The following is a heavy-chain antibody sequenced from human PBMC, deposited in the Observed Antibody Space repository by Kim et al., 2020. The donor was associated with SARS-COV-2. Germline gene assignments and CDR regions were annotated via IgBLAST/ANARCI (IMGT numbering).Heavy chain of an antibody. D-gene: IGHD4-17*01. V-gene: IGHV3-33*06. CDR2: IWYDGSNK. CDR3: AKEAGATVTYYYYGMDV. Sequence: GGSLRLSCAASGFTFSSYGMHWVRQAPGKGLEWVAVIWYDGSNKYYADSVKGRFTISRDNSKNTLYLQMNSLRAEDTAVYYCAKEAGATVTYYYYGMDVWGQGTTVTVSS. J-gene: IGHJ6*02. CDR1: GFTFSSYG.